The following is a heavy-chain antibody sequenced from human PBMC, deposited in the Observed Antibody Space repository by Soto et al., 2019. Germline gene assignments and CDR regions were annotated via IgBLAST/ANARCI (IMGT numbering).Heavy chain of an antibody. CDR1: GYTFSSYA. Sequence: ASVKVSCEASGYTFSSYAMHWVRQAPGQRLEWMGWINAGYGNTKSSQKFRDRVTISRDTSASTAYMELTSLRSEDTAVYYCARDTGDGTFDFWGQGTLVTVSS. V-gene: IGHV1-3*01. CDR2: INAGYGNT. D-gene: IGHD7-27*01. J-gene: IGHJ4*02. CDR3: ARDTGDGTFDF.